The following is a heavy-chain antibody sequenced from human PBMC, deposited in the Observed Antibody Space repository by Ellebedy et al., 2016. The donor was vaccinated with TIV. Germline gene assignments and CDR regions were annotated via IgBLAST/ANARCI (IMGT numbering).Heavy chain of an antibody. CDR3: SRVDSGLAFHY. CDR2: IYSSGIT. J-gene: IGHJ4*02. D-gene: IGHD3-10*01. Sequence: GGSLRLSCAVSGFTVSANYMSWVRQAPGKGLEWVSIIYSSGITYYPDSVKGRFTISRDNSKNTVSLQMNSLRAEDTAVYYCSRVDSGLAFHYWGRGTLVTVSS. V-gene: IGHV3-53*01. CDR1: GFTVSANY.